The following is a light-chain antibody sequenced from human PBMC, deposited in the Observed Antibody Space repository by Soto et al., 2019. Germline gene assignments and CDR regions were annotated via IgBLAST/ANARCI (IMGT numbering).Light chain of an antibody. CDR3: QQRNVWPPVT. CDR2: GAF. J-gene: IGKJ5*01. Sequence: EIVLTQSPATLSLSPGERATRSCIASPSVTNFLAWYQQKPGQAPRLLIYGAFNRATGIPARFSGSGSGTDFTLTISSLEPEDSAVYYCQQRNVWPPVTFGQGTRLEIK. V-gene: IGKV3-11*01. CDR1: PSVTNF.